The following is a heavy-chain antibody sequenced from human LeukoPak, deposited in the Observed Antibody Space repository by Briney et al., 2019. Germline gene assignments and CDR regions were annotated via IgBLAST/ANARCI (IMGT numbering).Heavy chain of an antibody. CDR3: ARGLGGSYYNYFDY. CDR1: GFTFSSYS. CDR2: ISSSSSTI. D-gene: IGHD1-26*01. Sequence: GGSLRLSCAASGFTFSSYSMNWVRQAPGKGLEWVSYISSSSSTIYYADSVKGRFTISRDNAKNSLYLQMNSLRAEDTAVYYCARGLGGSYYNYFDYWGQGTLVTVSS. J-gene: IGHJ4*02. V-gene: IGHV3-48*01.